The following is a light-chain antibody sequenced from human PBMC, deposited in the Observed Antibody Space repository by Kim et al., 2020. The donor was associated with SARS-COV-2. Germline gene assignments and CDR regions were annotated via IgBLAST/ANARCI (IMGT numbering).Light chain of an antibody. CDR2: DVS. J-gene: IGLJ3*02. Sequence: QSALTQPASVSGSPGQPITISCTGTCSDVGGYNYVSWYQHHPGKAPQLMIYDVSKRPSGVSNRFSGSKSGNTASLTISGLRAEDEADYYCSSYTSSSTWVFGGGTQLTVL. CDR1: CSDVGGYNY. CDR3: SSYTSSSTWV. V-gene: IGLV2-14*03.